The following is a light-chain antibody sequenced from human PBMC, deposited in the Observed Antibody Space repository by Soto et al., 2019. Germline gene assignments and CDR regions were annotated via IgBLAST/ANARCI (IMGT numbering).Light chain of an antibody. J-gene: IGLJ2*01. V-gene: IGLV2-14*01. CDR2: DVS. CDR3: SSYTSSSTPGVL. Sequence: QSALTQPASVSGSPGQSITISCTGTSSDVDGYNYVSWYQQYPGKAPKLMIYDVSNRPSGVSNRFTGSKSGNTASLTISGLQAEDEGDYYCSSYTSSSTPGVLFGGGTKLTVL. CDR1: SSDVDGYNY.